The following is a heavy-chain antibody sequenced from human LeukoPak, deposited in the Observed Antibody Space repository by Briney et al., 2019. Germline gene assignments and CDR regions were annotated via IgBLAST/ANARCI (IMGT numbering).Heavy chain of an antibody. D-gene: IGHD2-15*01. J-gene: IGHJ6*03. CDR2: ISSSSSTI. CDR3: ERDPVVAATGHYYYYMDV. V-gene: IGHV3-48*01. CDR1: GFTFTSYS. Sequence: GGSLRLSCAASGFTFTSYSMNWVRQAPGEGLVWGSYISSSSSTIYYADSVKGRFTISRDNAKNSLYLQMNSLRAEDTAVYHCERDPVVAATGHYYYYMDVWGKGTTVTVSS.